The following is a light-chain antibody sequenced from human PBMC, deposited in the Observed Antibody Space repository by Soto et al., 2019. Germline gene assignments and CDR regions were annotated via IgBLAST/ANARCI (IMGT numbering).Light chain of an antibody. J-gene: IGKJ2*01. CDR3: QQYSSLPHT. CDR1: QSVSSN. Sequence: EIVMTQSPATLSVSPGERATLSCRASQSVSSNLAWYQQKPGQAPRLLIYGASTRATGIPDRFSGSGSGTDFTLTISRLEPEDFGVYFCQQYSSLPHTFGQGTKLEVK. CDR2: GAS. V-gene: IGKV3D-15*02.